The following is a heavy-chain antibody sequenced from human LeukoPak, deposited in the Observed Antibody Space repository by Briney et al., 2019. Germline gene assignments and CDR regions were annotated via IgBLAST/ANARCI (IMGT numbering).Heavy chain of an antibody. J-gene: IGHJ4*02. CDR2: IYYSGST. V-gene: IGHV4-31*03. CDR3: ARVRGGFFGY. Sequence: PSETLSLTCTVSGGSISSGGYYWSWIRQHPGKGLEWIGYIYYSGSTYYNPSLKSRVTISVDTSKNQFSLKLSSVTAADTAVYFFARVRGGFFGYWGQGTLVTGSS. D-gene: IGHD1-26*01. CDR1: GGSISSGGYY.